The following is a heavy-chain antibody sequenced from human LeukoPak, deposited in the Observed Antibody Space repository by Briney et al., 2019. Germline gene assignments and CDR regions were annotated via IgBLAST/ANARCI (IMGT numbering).Heavy chain of an antibody. D-gene: IGHD6-19*01. CDR3: VRIAVAGTGDY. J-gene: IGHJ4*02. CDR2: ISSHGGST. Sequence: PGGSLRLSCAASGFTFSSYAMHWVRQAPGKGLEYVSAISSHGGSTYYANSVKGRFTISRDNSKNTLYLQMGSLRAEDMAVYYCVRIAVAGTGDYWGQGTLVTVSS. CDR1: GFTFSSYA. V-gene: IGHV3-64*01.